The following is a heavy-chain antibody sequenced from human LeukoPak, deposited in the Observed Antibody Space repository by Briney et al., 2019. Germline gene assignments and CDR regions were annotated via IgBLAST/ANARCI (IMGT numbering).Heavy chain of an antibody. J-gene: IGHJ4*02. Sequence: GGSLRLSCAASGFIVSSNYMNWVRQAPGKGLEYVSAISSNGGSTYYANSVKGRFTISRDNSKNTLYLQMGSLRAEDMAVYYCARSSKRFLEWLLGYWGQGTLVTVSS. CDR2: ISSNGGST. D-gene: IGHD3-3*01. CDR1: GFIVSSNY. CDR3: ARSSKRFLEWLLGY. V-gene: IGHV3-64*01.